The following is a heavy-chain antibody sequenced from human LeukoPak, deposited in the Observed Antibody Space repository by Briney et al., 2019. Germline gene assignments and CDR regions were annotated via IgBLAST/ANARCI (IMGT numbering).Heavy chain of an antibody. CDR1: GFIFSNSE. CDR3: ARVGEPESFDI. Sequence: GGSLRLSCAASGFIFSNSEMHWVRQAPGKGLEWLSYINHDDTTVYADSVKGRFTFSRDNAKNSLYLQMNSLRAEDTAVYYCARVGEPESFDIWGQGTMVTVSS. D-gene: IGHD3-3*01. CDR2: INHDDTT. J-gene: IGHJ3*02. V-gene: IGHV3-48*03.